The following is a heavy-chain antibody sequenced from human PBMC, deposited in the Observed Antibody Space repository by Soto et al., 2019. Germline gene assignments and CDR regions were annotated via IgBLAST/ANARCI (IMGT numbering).Heavy chain of an antibody. D-gene: IGHD2-15*01. CDR3: ARDPGDCSGGSCRNWFDP. CDR2: ISAYNGNT. Sequence: GASVKVSCKASGYTFTSYGISWVRQAPGQGLEWMGWISAYNGNTNYAQKLQGRVTMTTDTSTSTAYMELRSLRSDDTAVYYCARDPGDCSGGSCRNWFDPWGQGTLVTVSS. J-gene: IGHJ5*02. CDR1: GYTFTSYG. V-gene: IGHV1-18*01.